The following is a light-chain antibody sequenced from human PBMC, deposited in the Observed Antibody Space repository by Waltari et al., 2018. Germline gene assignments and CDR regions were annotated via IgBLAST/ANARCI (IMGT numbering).Light chain of an antibody. V-gene: IGLV1-44*01. CDR2: RDY. J-gene: IGLJ2*01. Sequence: SVLTQPPSASGTPGQRVSLSCSGSCSNIGINSVNWYQQLPGTAPKLLIYRDYQRPSGVPDRFSGSKSGTSASLAISWLQSEDEADYYCAAWDDSLNAVIFGGGTKLTVL. CDR3: AAWDDSLNAVI. CDR1: CSNIGINS.